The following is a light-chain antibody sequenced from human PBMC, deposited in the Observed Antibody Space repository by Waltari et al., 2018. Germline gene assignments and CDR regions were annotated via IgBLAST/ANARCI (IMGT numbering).Light chain of an antibody. CDR1: SSDIGGYQY. J-gene: IGLJ3*02. CDR2: EVS. Sequence: QSALTQPASVSGSPGQSITISCTGTSSDIGGYQYVSWYQQHPGRAPKLILYEVSDRPSGMSYRFSGSKSGSTASLTIAGLQAEDEGHYYCASYTSSGTLVFGGGTELTVL. V-gene: IGLV2-14*01. CDR3: ASYTSSGTLV.